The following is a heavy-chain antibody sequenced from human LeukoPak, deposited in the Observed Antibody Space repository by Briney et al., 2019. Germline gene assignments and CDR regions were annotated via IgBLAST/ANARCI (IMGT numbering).Heavy chain of an antibody. CDR1: GGTFSSYA. D-gene: IGHD3-3*01. Sequence: SVKVSCKASGGTFSSYAISWVRQAPGQGLEWMGGIIPIFGTANYAQKFQGRVTITADKSTSTAYMELSSLRSEDTAVYYCARVEYYDFWSGHHYWGQGTLVTVSS. V-gene: IGHV1-69*06. CDR3: ARVEYYDFWSGHHY. CDR2: IIPIFGTA. J-gene: IGHJ4*02.